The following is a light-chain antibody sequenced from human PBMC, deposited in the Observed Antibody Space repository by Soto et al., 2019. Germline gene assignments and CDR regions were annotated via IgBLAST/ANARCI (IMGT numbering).Light chain of an antibody. V-gene: IGLV1-44*01. Sequence: QSVLTQPPSVSGTPGQRVTVSCSGGRSNIGSNTVHWYQQLPGAAPKLLIYSNNQRPSGVPDRFSGSKSGTSASLAISGLQSEDEADYYCAAWDDSLNGRVFGTGTKVTVL. CDR1: RSNIGSNT. CDR3: AAWDDSLNGRV. J-gene: IGLJ1*01. CDR2: SNN.